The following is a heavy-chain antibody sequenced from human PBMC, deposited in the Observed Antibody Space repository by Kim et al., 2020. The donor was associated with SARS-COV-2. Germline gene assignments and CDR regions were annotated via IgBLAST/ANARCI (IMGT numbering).Heavy chain of an antibody. Sequence: SETLSLTCTVSGGSFSSSSYYWGWIRQPPGKGLEWIGSIYYSGSTYYNPSLKSRVTISVDTSKNQFSLKLSSVTAADTAVYYCARGWADSSGYYIDAFDIWGQGTKVTVSS. J-gene: IGHJ3*02. CDR3: ARGWADSSGYYIDAFDI. CDR1: GGSFSSSSYY. CDR2: IYYSGST. V-gene: IGHV4-39*01. D-gene: IGHD3-22*01.